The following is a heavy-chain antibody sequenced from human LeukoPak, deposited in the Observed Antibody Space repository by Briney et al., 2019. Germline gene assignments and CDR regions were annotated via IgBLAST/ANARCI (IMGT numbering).Heavy chain of an antibody. CDR3: ARGPSGSDY. D-gene: IGHD3-10*01. CDR2: INPSSGGT. V-gene: IGHV1-2*06. Sequence: ASVTVSCKVSGYTFTVYYLHWVRQAPGQGLEWMGRINPSSGGTNYAQKFQGRVTMTRDTSINTAYLDLSSLRSDDTAVYYCARGPSGSDYWGQGTLVIVSS. CDR1: GYTFTVYY. J-gene: IGHJ4*02.